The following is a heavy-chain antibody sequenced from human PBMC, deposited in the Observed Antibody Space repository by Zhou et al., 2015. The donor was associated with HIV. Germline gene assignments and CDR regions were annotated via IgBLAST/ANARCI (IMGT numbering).Heavy chain of an antibody. CDR2: IDPIGGST. CDR3: ARGREITEYCSSTSCYTNRHYYYYYGMDV. Sequence: QVQLVQSAAEVKKPGASVKISCNADTFTSFFIHWVRQAPGQGLEWVGSIDPIGGSTVHAEKFQGRVTVTRDTSTTTVHMQLTTLKPADTAVYYCARGREITEYCSSTSCYTNRHYYYYYGMDVWAKGP. J-gene: IGHJ6*02. V-gene: IGHV1-46*01. CDR1: TFTSFF. D-gene: IGHD2-2*02.